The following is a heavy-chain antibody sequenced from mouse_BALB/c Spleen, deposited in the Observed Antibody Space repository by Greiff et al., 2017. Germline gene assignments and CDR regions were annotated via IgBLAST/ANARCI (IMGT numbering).Heavy chain of an antibody. D-gene: IGHD5-5*01. V-gene: IGHV5-6-5*01. CDR1: GFTFSSYA. CDR3: ARGLPFDY. CDR2: ISSGGST. J-gene: IGHJ2*01. Sequence: EVQLQESGGGLVKPGGSLKLSCAASGFTFSSYAMYWVRQTPEKRLEWVASISSGGSTYYPDSLTGRFTISRDNARNILYLQMSSVRSEDTAMYCCARGLPFDYWGQGTTVTVSS.